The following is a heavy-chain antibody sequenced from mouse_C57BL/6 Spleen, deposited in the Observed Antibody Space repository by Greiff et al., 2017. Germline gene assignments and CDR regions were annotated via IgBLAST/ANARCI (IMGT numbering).Heavy chain of an antibody. V-gene: IGHV10-3*01. J-gene: IGHJ2*01. CDR2: IRSKSSNYAT. CDR1: GFTFHTYA. D-gene: IGHD1-1*01. CDR3: VREIGDYYYFDY. Sequence: EVKLVESGGGLVQPKGSLKLSCAASGFTFHTYALHWVRPAPGTGLEWVARIRSKSSNYATYYADSVKDRFTISRDDSQSMLYLQMNNLQTEDTAMYYCVREIGDYYYFDYWGQGTTLTVSS.